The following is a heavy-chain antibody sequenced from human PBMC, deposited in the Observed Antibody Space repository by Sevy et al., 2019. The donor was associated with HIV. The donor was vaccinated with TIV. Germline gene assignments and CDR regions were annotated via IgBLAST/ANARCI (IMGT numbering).Heavy chain of an antibody. J-gene: IGHJ4*02. CDR1: GFTLNNYW. V-gene: IGHV3-7*01. CDR3: VRAIAKDGSF. Sequence: GGSLRLSCVASGFTLNNYWMHWVRQAPGKGLEWVANINQDGGVTYYVDSVRRRFTISRDNGRNLAFLQMNSLRVDDTALYFCVRAIAKDGSFWGQGTLVTVSS. D-gene: IGHD6-13*01. CDR2: INQDGGVT.